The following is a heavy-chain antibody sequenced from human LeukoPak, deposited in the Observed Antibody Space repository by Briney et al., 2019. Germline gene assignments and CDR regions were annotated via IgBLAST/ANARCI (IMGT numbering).Heavy chain of an antibody. CDR1: GYTFTSYD. D-gene: IGHD3-22*01. CDR3: ARRSDDYDSSAYYH. V-gene: IGHV1-8*01. J-gene: IGHJ4*02. Sequence: GASVKVSCKTSGYTFTSYDLNWVRQATGQGLEWMGWVNPNSGNTGYAQKFQGRVTMTMDPSISTAYMELSRLRSEDTAVYYCARRSDDYDSSAYYHWGQGTLVTVSS. CDR2: VNPNSGNT.